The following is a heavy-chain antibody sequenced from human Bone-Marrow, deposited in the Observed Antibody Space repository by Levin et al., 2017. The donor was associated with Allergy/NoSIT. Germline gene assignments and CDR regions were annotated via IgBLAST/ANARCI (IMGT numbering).Heavy chain of an antibody. Sequence: GGSLRLSCAASGFTFSGSAMHWVRQASGKGLEWVGRIRSKANSYATAYAASVKGRFTISRDDSKNTAYLQMNSLKTEDTAVYYCTRARCMERVAAAGMGWFDPWGQGTLVTVSS. CDR1: GFTFSGSA. CDR2: IRSKANSYAT. D-gene: IGHD6-13*01. V-gene: IGHV3-73*01. CDR3: TRARCMERVAAAGMGWFDP. J-gene: IGHJ5*02.